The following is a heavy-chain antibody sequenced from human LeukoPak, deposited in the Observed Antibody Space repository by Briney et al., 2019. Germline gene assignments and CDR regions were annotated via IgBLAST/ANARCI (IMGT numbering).Heavy chain of an antibody. Sequence: ASVKVSCKASGGTFSSYAISWVRQAPGQGLEWMGGIIPIFGTANYAQKFQGRVTITTDESTSTAYMELSSLRSEDTAVYYCARENVEITGTTISFFDYWGQGTLVTVSS. CDR1: GGTFSSYA. V-gene: IGHV1-69*05. CDR2: IIPIFGTA. D-gene: IGHD1-7*01. J-gene: IGHJ4*02. CDR3: ARENVEITGTTISFFDY.